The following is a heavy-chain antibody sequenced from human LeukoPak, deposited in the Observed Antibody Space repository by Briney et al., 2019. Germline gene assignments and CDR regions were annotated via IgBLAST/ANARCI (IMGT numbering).Heavy chain of an antibody. CDR2: ISGSGGST. Sequence: GGSLRLSCAASGFTFSSYAMSWVRQAPGKGLEWVSAISGSGGSTYYADSVKGRFTISRDNSKNTLYLQTNSLRAEDTAVYYCARNLKGYSSSWDPSAFDIWGQGTMVTVSS. V-gene: IGHV3-23*01. CDR3: ARNLKGYSSSWDPSAFDI. J-gene: IGHJ3*02. D-gene: IGHD6-13*01. CDR1: GFTFSSYA.